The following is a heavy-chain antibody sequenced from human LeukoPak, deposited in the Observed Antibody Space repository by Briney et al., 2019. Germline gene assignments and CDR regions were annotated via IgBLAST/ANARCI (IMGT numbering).Heavy chain of an antibody. D-gene: IGHD2-2*01. CDR2: IYYSGST. V-gene: IGHV4-39*01. Sequence: SETLSLTCTVSGGSISSSSYYWGWIRQPPGKGLEWIGSIYYSGSTYYNPSLKSRVTISVDTSKNQFSLKLSSVTAADTAVHYCATSRYCSSTSCSVGFDPWGQGTLVTVSS. CDR1: GGSISSSSYY. CDR3: ATSRYCSSTSCSVGFDP. J-gene: IGHJ5*02.